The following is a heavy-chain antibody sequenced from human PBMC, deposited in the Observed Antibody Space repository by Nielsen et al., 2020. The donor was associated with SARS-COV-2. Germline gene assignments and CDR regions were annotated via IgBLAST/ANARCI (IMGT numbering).Heavy chain of an antibody. CDR2: INPSGGST. V-gene: IGHV1-46*01. J-gene: IGHJ4*02. D-gene: IGHD1-26*01. CDR1: GYTFASYY. CDR3: AREPRAPSSGKLFDY. Sequence: ASVKVSCKASGYTFASYYMHWVRQAPGQGLEWMGIINPSGGSTSYAQKFQGRVTMTRDTSTSTVYMELSSLRSEDTAVYYCAREPRAPSSGKLFDYWGQGILVTVSS.